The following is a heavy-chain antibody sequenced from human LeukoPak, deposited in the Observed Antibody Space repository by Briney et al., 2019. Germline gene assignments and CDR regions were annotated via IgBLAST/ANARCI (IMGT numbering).Heavy chain of an antibody. D-gene: IGHD2/OR15-2a*01. J-gene: IGHJ5*02. V-gene: IGHV3-64*02. CDR2: INGNGDKT. CDR3: ARIGMENFYDL. Sequence: GGSLRLSCAASGFTFSGFSMHWVRQAPGRGLEYVSAINGNGDKTFYTDSVRGRFTIFRDNSKNTLFLQMGSLRGEDTALYFCARIGMENFYDLWGQGTLVTVSS. CDR1: GFTFSGFS.